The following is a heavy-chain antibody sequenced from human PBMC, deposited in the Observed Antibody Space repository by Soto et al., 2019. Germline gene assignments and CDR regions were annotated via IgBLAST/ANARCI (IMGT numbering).Heavy chain of an antibody. Sequence: PGGSLRLSCAASGFTFSSYWMSWVRQAPGKGREWVANIKQDGSEKYYVDSVKGRFTISRDNAKNSLYLQMNSLRAEDTAVYYCARDQPGYDCPAGPIEDVWGQGTTVTVSS. V-gene: IGHV3-7*03. J-gene: IGHJ6*02. CDR1: GFTFSSYW. CDR2: IKQDGSEK. D-gene: IGHD5-12*01. CDR3: ARDQPGYDCPAGPIEDV.